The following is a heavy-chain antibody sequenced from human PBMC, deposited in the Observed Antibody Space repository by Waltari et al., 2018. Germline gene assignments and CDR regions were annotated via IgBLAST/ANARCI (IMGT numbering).Heavy chain of an antibody. J-gene: IGHJ3*02. CDR2: ISPDGSDT. Sequence: EVQLVESGGGLVQPGGSLGLSCAVSGFPFPRHGMHWVRHPPGKGLVWVSRISPDGSDTNYADSVKGRFTISRDNAKNTLYLQMHSLRAEDTAVYYCAHLFVIRTFDAFDIWGQGTMVTVSS. CDR1: GFPFPRHG. V-gene: IGHV3-74*01. D-gene: IGHD3-10*01. CDR3: AHLFVIRTFDAFDI.